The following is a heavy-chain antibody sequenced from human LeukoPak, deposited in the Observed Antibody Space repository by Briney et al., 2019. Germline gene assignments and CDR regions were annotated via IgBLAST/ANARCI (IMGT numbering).Heavy chain of an antibody. CDR2: IYPGDSDT. Sequence: GESLKISCKGSGYSFTSYWIGWVRQMPGKGLEWMGIIYPGDSDTRYSPSFQGQVTISADKSISTAYLQWSSLKASDTAMYYCASPKAAAGIVGWFDPWGQGTLVTVSS. D-gene: IGHD6-13*01. J-gene: IGHJ5*02. CDR1: GYSFTSYW. CDR3: ASPKAAAGIVGWFDP. V-gene: IGHV5-51*01.